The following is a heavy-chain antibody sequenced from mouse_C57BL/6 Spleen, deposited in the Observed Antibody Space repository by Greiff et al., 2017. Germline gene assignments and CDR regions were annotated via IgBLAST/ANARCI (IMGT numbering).Heavy chain of an antibody. V-gene: IGHV1-22*01. Sequence: EVQLQQSGPELVKPGASVKMSCKASGYTFTDYNMHWVKQSHGKSLEWIGYINPNNGGTSYNQKFKGKATLTVNKSSSTAYMELRSLTSEDSAVYYCARFYYYGSPYWYFEVWGTGTTVTVSS. J-gene: IGHJ1*03. D-gene: IGHD1-1*01. CDR3: ARFYYYGSPYWYFEV. CDR2: INPNNGGT. CDR1: GYTFTDYN.